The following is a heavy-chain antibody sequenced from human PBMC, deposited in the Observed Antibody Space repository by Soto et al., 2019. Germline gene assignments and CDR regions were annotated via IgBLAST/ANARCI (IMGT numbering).Heavy chain of an antibody. D-gene: IGHD3-3*01. CDR2: ISGSGGST. CDR3: AKDPHQGWSGYYPFDY. V-gene: IGHV3-23*01. Sequence: GGSLRLSCAASGFTFSSYAMSWVRQAPGKGLEWVSAISGSGGSTYYADSVKGRFTISRDNSKNTLYLQMNSLRAEDTAVYYCAKDPHQGWSGYYPFDYWGQGTLVTVSS. CDR1: GFTFSSYA. J-gene: IGHJ4*02.